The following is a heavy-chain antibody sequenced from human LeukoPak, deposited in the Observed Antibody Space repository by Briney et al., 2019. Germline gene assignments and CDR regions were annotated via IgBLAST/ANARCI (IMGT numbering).Heavy chain of an antibody. V-gene: IGHV4-4*07. CDR3: AREGGFYRPLDY. J-gene: IGHJ4*02. Sequence: SETLSLTCTVSGGSISSYYWSWIRQPAGKGLEWIGHIYNSGSTNYNPSLKGRVTMSVATSKNQFSLHLSSVTAADTAVYYCAREGGFYRPLDYSGQGTLVTVSS. D-gene: IGHD3-3*01. CDR2: IYNSGST. CDR1: GGSISSYY.